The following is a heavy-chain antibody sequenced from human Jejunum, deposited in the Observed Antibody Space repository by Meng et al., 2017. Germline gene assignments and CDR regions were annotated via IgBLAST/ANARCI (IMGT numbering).Heavy chain of an antibody. V-gene: IGHV4-34*01. CDR1: GGSFSDHY. CDR3: ARGDDWAKSGNF. J-gene: IGHJ4*02. Sequence: QVPLRQWGAGLLKPSEALSLTCAVYGGSFSDHYLTWIRQPPGKGLEWIGEIHPSGRTYYSPSLQSRVTITLDTSKNQFSLTLNSVTAADTAVHYCARGDDWAKSGNFWGQGTLVTVSS. D-gene: IGHD3-9*01. CDR2: IHPSGRT.